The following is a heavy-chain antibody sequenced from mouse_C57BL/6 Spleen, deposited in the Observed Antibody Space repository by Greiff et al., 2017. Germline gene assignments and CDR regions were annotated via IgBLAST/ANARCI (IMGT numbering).Heavy chain of an antibody. V-gene: IGHV6-3*01. J-gene: IGHJ3*01. Sequence: EVKVEESGGGLVQPGGSMKLSCVASGFTFSNYWMNWVRQSPEKGLEWVAQIRLKSDNYATHYAESVKGRFTISRDDSKSSVYLQMNNLRSEDTGIYYCTGGTAFAYWGQGTLVTVSA. CDR1: GFTFSNYW. D-gene: IGHD3-3*01. CDR3: TGGTAFAY. CDR2: IRLKSDNYAT.